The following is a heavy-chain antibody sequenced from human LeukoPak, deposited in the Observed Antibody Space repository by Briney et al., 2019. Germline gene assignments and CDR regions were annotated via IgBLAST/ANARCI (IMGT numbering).Heavy chain of an antibody. CDR3: AAAIDVMLKTKWGVDV. CDR2: ISSSSSYI. CDR1: GFTFSSYS. V-gene: IGHV3-21*04. D-gene: IGHD3-16*01. Sequence: GGSLRLSCAASGFTFSSYSMNWVRQAPGKGLEWVSSISSSSSYIYYADSVKGRFTISRDNAKNSLYLQMNSLRAEDTAVYYCAAAIDVMLKTKWGVDVWGQGTTVTVSS. J-gene: IGHJ6*02.